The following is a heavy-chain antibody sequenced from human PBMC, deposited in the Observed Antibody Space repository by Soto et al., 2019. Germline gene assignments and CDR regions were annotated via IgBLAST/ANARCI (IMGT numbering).Heavy chain of an antibody. Sequence: ASVKVSCKASGGTFSSYAISWVRQAPGQGLEWMGGIIPIFGTANYAQKFQGRVTITADESTSTAYMELSSLRSEDTAVYYCATGGAYCSGGSCYPPYGMDVWGQGTTVTVSS. CDR2: IIPIFGTA. J-gene: IGHJ6*02. CDR3: ATGGAYCSGGSCYPPYGMDV. CDR1: GGTFSSYA. D-gene: IGHD2-15*01. V-gene: IGHV1-69*13.